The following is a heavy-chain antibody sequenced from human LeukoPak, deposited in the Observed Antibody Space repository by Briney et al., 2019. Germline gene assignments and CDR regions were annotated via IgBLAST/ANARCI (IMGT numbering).Heavy chain of an antibody. CDR3: ARAGYNGGGDNWFDP. D-gene: IGHD5-24*01. V-gene: IGHV4-31*03. Sequence: SQTLSLTCTVSGGSISSGGYYWSWIRQHPGKGLEWIGYIYYSGSTYYNPSLKSRVTISVDTSKNQFSLKLSSVTAADTAVYYCARAGYNGGGDNWFDPWGQGTLVTVSS. CDR2: IYYSGST. CDR1: GGSISSGGYY. J-gene: IGHJ5*02.